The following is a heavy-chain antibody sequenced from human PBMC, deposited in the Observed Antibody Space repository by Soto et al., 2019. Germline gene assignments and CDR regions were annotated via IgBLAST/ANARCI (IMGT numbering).Heavy chain of an antibody. D-gene: IGHD1-7*01. CDR1: GFTFSSYG. V-gene: IGHV3-30*03. CDR2: ISYDGSNK. CDR3: AGGWNYGGLDY. J-gene: IGHJ4*02. Sequence: QVQLVESGGGVVQPGRSLRLSCAASGFTFSSYGMHWVRQAPGKGLEWVALISYDGSNKYYADSVKGRFTISRDNSKNTLYLRMNSLRAEDTAVYYCAGGWNYGGLDYWGQGTLVTGSS.